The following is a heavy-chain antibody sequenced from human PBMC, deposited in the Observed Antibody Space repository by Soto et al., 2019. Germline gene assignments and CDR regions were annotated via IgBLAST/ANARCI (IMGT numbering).Heavy chain of an antibody. CDR2: IYYSGSS. Sequence: SETLSLTCTVSGGSISGGSYHWSWIRQHPGKGLEWIGNIYYSGSSYYNPSLKSRATISIDTSKDQFSLRLGSVTAAHTAVYYCARVEGSSYYFRHDCWGRGTLVTVSS. J-gene: IGHJ4*02. V-gene: IGHV4-31*03. CDR1: GGSISGGSYH. CDR3: ARVEGSSYYFRHDC. D-gene: IGHD1-26*01.